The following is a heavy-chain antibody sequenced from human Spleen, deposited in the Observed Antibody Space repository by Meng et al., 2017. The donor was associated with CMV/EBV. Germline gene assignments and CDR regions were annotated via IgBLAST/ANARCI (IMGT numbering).Heavy chain of an antibody. D-gene: IGHD6-13*01. CDR2: INSDGSST. Sequence: GGSLRLSCAASGFTFSSYWMHWVRQASGRGLVWVSRINSDGSSTSYADSVKGRFTISRDNAKNTLYLQMNSLRAEDTAVYYCARVRVAAAGTIYYYYGMDVWGQGTTVTVSS. CDR3: ARVRVAAAGTIYYYYGMDV. J-gene: IGHJ6*02. V-gene: IGHV3-74*01. CDR1: GFTFSSYW.